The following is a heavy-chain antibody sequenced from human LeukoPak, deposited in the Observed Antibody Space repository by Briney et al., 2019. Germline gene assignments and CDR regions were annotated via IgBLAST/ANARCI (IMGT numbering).Heavy chain of an antibody. D-gene: IGHD3-22*01. CDR2: IWYDGSNK. V-gene: IGHV3-33*06. CDR1: GFTFSSYG. CDR3: AKDPRPLSVGYYDSSGYYNY. Sequence: AGGSLRLSCAASGFTFSSYGMHWVRQAPGKGLEWVAVIWYDGSNKYYADSVKGRFTISRDNSKNTLYLQMNSLRAEDTAVYYCAKDPRPLSVGYYDSSGYYNYWGQGTLVTVSS. J-gene: IGHJ4*02.